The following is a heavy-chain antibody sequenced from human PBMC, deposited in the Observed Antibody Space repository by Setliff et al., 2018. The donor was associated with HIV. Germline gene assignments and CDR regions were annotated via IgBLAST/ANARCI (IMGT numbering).Heavy chain of an antibody. CDR3: ARVFVGSGNYYTHYFDY. Sequence: KASETLSLTCAIHGDSVSSNSAIWNWIRQSPSRGLEWLGTAYYRSRWKNDYAESVKGRITINADTSKNQFSLHLNSVTPEDTAVYYCARVFVGSGNYYTHYFDYWGQGTLVTVSS. CDR2: AYYRSRWKN. J-gene: IGHJ4*02. V-gene: IGHV6-1*01. CDR1: GDSVSSNSAI. D-gene: IGHD3-10*01.